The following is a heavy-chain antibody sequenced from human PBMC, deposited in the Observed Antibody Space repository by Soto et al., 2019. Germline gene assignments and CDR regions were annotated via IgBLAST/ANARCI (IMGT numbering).Heavy chain of an antibody. CDR2: IIPIHGTT. Sequence: QMEQSGAEVRKPGSSVKVSCKPSGGSLTSYPMAWVRQAPGQGFEWMGGIIPIHGTTEYAQKFQGRVTINADESTNRATLELTGLTSDDTAVYYCARGWGLVSWGQGTLVTVSS. CDR3: ARGWGLVS. CDR1: GGSLTSYP. V-gene: IGHV1-69*01. D-gene: IGHD3-16*01. J-gene: IGHJ4*02.